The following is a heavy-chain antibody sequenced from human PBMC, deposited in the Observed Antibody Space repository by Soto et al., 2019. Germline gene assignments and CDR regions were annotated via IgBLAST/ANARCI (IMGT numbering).Heavy chain of an antibody. J-gene: IGHJ4*02. V-gene: IGHV1-3*01. CDR1: EYTFTSYT. D-gene: IGHD4-4*01. CDR3: ARELQGLYYFDY. Sequence: GASVKVSCKASEYTFTSYTMHWVRQAPGQRLEWMGWINGGNGNTKYSQKFQGRVTITRDTSASTAYMELSSLRSDDTAVYYCARELQGLYYFDYWGKGTLVTVSS. CDR2: INGGNGNT.